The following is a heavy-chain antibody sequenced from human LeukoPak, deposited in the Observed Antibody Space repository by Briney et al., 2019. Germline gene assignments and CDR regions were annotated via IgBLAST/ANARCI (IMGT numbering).Heavy chain of an antibody. CDR2: IRYDGSNK. J-gene: IGHJ6*03. D-gene: IGHD2-15*01. V-gene: IGHV3-30*02. Sequence: RSDDLGWRRKVQKKGLEWVAFIRYDGSNKYYADSVKGRFTISRDNSKNTLYLQMNSLRAEDTAVYYCAKDRVLGYCSGGSCLSYMDVWGKGTTVTISS. CDR1: RSDD. CDR3: AKDRVLGYCSGGSCLSYMDV.